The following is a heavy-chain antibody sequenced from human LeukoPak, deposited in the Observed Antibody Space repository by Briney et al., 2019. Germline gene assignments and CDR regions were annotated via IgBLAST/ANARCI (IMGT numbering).Heavy chain of an antibody. V-gene: IGHV3-30*18. J-gene: IGHJ3*02. Sequence: PGRSLRLSCAASGFTFSSYGMHWVRQAPGKGLEWVAVISYDGSNKYYADSVKGRFTISRDNSMNTLYLQMNSLRAEDTAVYYCAKDGVGSGRLGAFDIWGQGTMVTVSS. CDR3: AKDGVGSGRLGAFDI. CDR2: ISYDGSNK. CDR1: GFTFSSYG. D-gene: IGHD3-10*01.